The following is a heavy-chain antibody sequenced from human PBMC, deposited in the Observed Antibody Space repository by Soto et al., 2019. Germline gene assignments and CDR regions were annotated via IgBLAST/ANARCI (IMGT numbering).Heavy chain of an antibody. D-gene: IGHD2-15*01. Sequence: VQLLESGGGLVQPGGSLRLSCAASGFTFSSSAMNWVRQAPGKGLEWVSRISGSGDGTDYADSVKGRFTISRDNSKNTRYLQMNSLRGEDTAIYYCAKRGYCNILDCYDAFDVWGQGTLVTVSS. CDR3: AKRGYCNILDCYDAFDV. J-gene: IGHJ3*01. CDR2: ISGSGDGT. V-gene: IGHV3-23*01. CDR1: GFTFSSSA.